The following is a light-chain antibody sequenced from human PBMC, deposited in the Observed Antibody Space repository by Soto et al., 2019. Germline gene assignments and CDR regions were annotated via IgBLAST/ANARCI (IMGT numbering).Light chain of an antibody. CDR2: DAS. CDR3: QQYNNYWT. CDR1: QSISSW. Sequence: DIQMTQSPSALSASVGDRATITCRASQSISSWLAWYQQKPGKAPKLLIYDASTLQSGVPSRYSGSGSGTEFTLTISNLQPDDFATYYCQQYNNYWTFGQGTKVDIK. J-gene: IGKJ1*01. V-gene: IGKV1-5*01.